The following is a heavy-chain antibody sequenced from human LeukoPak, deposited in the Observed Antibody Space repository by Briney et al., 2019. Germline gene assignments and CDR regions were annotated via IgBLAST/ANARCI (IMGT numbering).Heavy chain of an antibody. CDR1: GFTFDDYG. V-gene: IGHV3-69-1*01. CDR3: ASRTIVVVPAARMDV. Sequence: GGSLRLSCAASGFTFDDYGMSWVRQAPGKGLEWVSYISSSSTIYYADSVKGRFTISRDNAKNSLYLQMNSLRAEDTAVYYCASRTIVVVPAARMDVWGKGTTVTVSS. D-gene: IGHD2-2*01. J-gene: IGHJ6*04. CDR2: ISSSSTI.